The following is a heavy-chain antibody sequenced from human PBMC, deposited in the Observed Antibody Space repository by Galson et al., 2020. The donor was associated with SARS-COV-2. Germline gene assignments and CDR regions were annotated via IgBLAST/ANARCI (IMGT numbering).Heavy chain of an antibody. V-gene: IGHV4-39*07. J-gene: IGHJ4*02. CDR3: ARFNYPVAAIDY. CDR1: GGSISSSSYY. D-gene: IGHD6-19*01. Sequence: SETLSLTCTVSGGSISSSSYYWGWIRQPPGKGLEWIGSIYYSGSTYYNPSLKSRVTISVDTSKNQFSLKLSSVTAADTAMYYCARFNYPVAAIDYWGQGTLVTVSS. CDR2: IYYSGST.